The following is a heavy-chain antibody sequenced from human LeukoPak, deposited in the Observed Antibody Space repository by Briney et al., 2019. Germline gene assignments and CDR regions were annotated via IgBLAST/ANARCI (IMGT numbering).Heavy chain of an antibody. J-gene: IGHJ4*02. V-gene: IGHV4-59*01. Sequence: SETLSLTCTVSGGSISSYYWSWIRQPPGKGLEWIGYIYYSGSTNYNPSLKSRVTISVDTSKNQFSLKLSSVTAADTAVYYCASSAGYSRFDYWGQGTLVTVSS. D-gene: IGHD5-18*01. CDR3: ASSAGYSRFDY. CDR2: IYYSGST. CDR1: GGSISSYY.